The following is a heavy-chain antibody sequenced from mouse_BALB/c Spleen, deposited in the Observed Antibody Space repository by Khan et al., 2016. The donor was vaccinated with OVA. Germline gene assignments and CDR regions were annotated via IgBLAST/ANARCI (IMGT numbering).Heavy chain of an antibody. CDR2: INPSTCYT. V-gene: IGHV1-7*01. J-gene: IGHJ3*01. D-gene: IGHD1-1*01. CDR1: GYTFTSYW. Sequence: QVQLQQSGAELAKPGASVKMSCKASGYTFTSYWMHWVKQRPGQGLEWIGYINPSTCYTEYNQKFKDKATLTADKSSSTAYMQMSSLTSEDSAFYYCANHGSSSAWFTYWGKGTLVTVSA. CDR3: ANHGSSSAWFTY.